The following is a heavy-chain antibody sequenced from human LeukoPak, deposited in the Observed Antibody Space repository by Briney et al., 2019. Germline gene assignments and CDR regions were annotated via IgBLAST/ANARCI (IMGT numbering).Heavy chain of an antibody. Sequence: PGGSLRLSCAASGFTFSNAWMSWVRQAPGKGLEWVSAISGGGGTTYYADSVKGRFTISRDNSKNTLFLQMNSLRAEDTAVYYCAQGWVLIWGQGTLVTVSS. V-gene: IGHV3-23*01. CDR3: AQGWVLI. CDR2: ISGGGGTT. CDR1: GFTFSNAW. D-gene: IGHD1-1*01. J-gene: IGHJ4*02.